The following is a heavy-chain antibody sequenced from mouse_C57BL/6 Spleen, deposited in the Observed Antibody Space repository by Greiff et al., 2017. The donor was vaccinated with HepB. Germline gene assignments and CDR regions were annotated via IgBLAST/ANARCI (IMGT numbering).Heavy chain of an antibody. D-gene: IGHD2-2*01. CDR3: ARSGYGYDEGFAY. V-gene: IGHV1-64*01. CDR1: GYTFTSYW. J-gene: IGHJ3*01. Sequence: VQLQQPGAELVKPGASVKLSCKASGYTFTSYWMHWVKQRPGQGLEWIGMIHPNSGSTNYNEKFKSKATLTVDKSSSTAYMQLSSLTSEDSAVYYWARSGYGYDEGFAYWGQGTLVTVSA. CDR2: IHPNSGST.